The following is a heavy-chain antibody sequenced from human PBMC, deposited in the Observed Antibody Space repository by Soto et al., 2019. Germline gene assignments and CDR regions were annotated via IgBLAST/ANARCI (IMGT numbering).Heavy chain of an antibody. V-gene: IGHV1-69*01. D-gene: IGHD6-13*01. Sequence: VQLVQSGAEVKKPASSVKVSCPVFGDTFSRYAFSWVRLAPGQGPEWMGGIVPLFATTKYAHNFPGRGTIPADDSTSTAYMELSSLRSEDTHVYYCARERPAAGGTGRYFEHCGRGTLVTVSS. CDR3: ARERPAAGGTGRYFEH. J-gene: IGHJ2*01. CDR2: IVPLFATT. CDR1: GDTFSRYA.